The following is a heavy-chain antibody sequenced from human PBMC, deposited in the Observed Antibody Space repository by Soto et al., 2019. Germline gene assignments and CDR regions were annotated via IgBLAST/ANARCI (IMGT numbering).Heavy chain of an antibody. CDR2: ISPYNGNT. CDR1: GYTFTNYG. CDR3: ARGPGRQTEYFQH. J-gene: IGHJ1*01. Sequence: ASVKVSCKASGYTFTNYGINWVRQAPGLGLEWVGWISPYNGNTQNVEKLQGRVTMTTDTSTSTAYMELRSLRSDDTAVYYCARGPGRQTEYFQHWGQGTLVTVSS. V-gene: IGHV1-18*01.